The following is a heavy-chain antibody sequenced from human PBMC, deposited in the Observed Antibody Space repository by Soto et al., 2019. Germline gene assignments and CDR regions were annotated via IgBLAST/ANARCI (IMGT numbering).Heavy chain of an antibody. J-gene: IGHJ4*02. D-gene: IGHD6-19*01. CDR3: ARGGGWYARDYFDY. CDR1: GFTFSSYS. CDR2: ISSSSSYI. V-gene: IGHV3-21*01. Sequence: EVQLVESGGGLVKPGGSLRLSCAASGFTFSSYSMNWVRQAPGKGLEWVSSISSSSSYIYYADSVKGRFTISRDNAKNSLYLQMNSLRAEDTAVYYCARGGGWYARDYFDYWGQGTLVTVSS.